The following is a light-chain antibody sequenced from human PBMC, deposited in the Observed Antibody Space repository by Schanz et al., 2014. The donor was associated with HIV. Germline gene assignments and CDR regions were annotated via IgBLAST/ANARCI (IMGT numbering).Light chain of an antibody. CDR1: SSDVGSYNL. V-gene: IGLV2-23*02. CDR2: EVS. Sequence: QSALTQPASVSGSPGQSITISCTGTSSDVGSYNLLSWYQHPPGKTPKLMIYEVSKRPSGVSNRFSASKSGNTASLTISGLQAEDEADYYCCSYARSSTNVVFGGGTKLTVL. J-gene: IGLJ2*01. CDR3: CSYARSSTNVV.